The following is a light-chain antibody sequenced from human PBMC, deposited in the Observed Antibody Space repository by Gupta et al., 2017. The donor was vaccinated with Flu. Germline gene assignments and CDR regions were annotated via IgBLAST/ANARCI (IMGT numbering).Light chain of an antibody. CDR1: Y. CDR3: QQDGSSVPT. J-gene: IGKJ1*01. CDR2: GVS. Sequence: YLAWYQQKPGQPPRLVIYGVSYRATGMPDRFSGSGSATDFTLTISRLDPEDFGVYFCQQDGSSVPTFGQGTTVEV. V-gene: IGKV3-20*01.